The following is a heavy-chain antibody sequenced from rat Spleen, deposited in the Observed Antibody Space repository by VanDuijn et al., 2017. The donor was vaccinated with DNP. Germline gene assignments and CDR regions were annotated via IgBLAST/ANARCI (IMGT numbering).Heavy chain of an antibody. V-gene: IGHV5-19*01. D-gene: IGHD1-11*01. CDR3: ARGPNYGDFLDFFDY. CDR2: ITSGGSNT. Sequence: EVKLVESGGGLVQPGRSLKLSCAASGFTFSNYGMHWIRQAPTKGLEWVATITSGGSNTYYPDSVKGRFTISRDNAKSTLYLQMSKLGSEDTATYYCARGPNYGDFLDFFDYWGQGVMVSVSS. CDR1: GFTFSNYG. J-gene: IGHJ2*01.